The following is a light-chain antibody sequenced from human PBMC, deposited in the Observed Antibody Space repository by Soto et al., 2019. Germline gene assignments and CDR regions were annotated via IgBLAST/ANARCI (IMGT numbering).Light chain of an antibody. CDR2: DVS. CDR3: SSYTSSSLYV. CDR1: NSDVGGYES. J-gene: IGLJ1*01. Sequence: QSALTQPASVSGSPGQSITMSCTGTNSDVGGYESVSWYQQHAGRAPKLIIYDVSNRPSGVSGRVSGSKFGNTASLTISGLQAEDEADYYCSSYTSSSLYVFGTGTKLT. V-gene: IGLV2-14*01.